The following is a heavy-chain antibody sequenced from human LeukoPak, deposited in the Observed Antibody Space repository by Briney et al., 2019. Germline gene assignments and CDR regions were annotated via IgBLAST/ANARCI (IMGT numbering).Heavy chain of an antibody. V-gene: IGHV3-30*04. CDR2: ISYDGSDK. CDR1: GFTFSSYA. D-gene: IGHD3/OR15-3a*01. CDR3: ARNMDYNYYYGMDV. Sequence: GRSLRLSCAASGFTFSSYAMHWVRQAPGKGLEWVAVISYDGSDKYYADSVEGRFTISRDNSKNTLYLQMNSLRAEDTAVYSCARNMDYNYYYGMDVWGKGTTVTVSS. J-gene: IGHJ6*04.